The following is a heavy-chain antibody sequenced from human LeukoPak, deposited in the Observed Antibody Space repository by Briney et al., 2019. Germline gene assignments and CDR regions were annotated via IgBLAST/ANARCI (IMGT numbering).Heavy chain of an antibody. J-gene: IGHJ4*02. CDR3: ARRNRNSWYSFDY. CDR2: IYPSDSYT. V-gene: IGHV5-10-1*01. D-gene: IGHD6-13*01. Sequence: GESLKISCEGSGYSFTSYWISWVRQMPGKGLEWMGRIYPSDSYTNYSPSFQGHVTISADKSISTAYLQWSSLKASDTAMYYCARRNRNSWYSFDYWGQGSLVTVSS. CDR1: GYSFTSYW.